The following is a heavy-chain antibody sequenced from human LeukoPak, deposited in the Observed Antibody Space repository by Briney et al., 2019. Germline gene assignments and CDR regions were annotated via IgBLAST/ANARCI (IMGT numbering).Heavy chain of an antibody. J-gene: IGHJ3*02. CDR2: IYAAGST. Sequence: PGGSLRLSCAASGFTVSSNYMSWVRQAPGKGLGWVSVIYAAGSTFYADSVKGRFIISRDNSRNTLYLQMNSLRVDDTAVYYCTRGPEWSRPVGDACDIWGQGTMVTVSS. CDR1: GFTVSSNY. D-gene: IGHD3-3*01. CDR3: TRGPEWSRPVGDACDI. V-gene: IGHV3-53*01.